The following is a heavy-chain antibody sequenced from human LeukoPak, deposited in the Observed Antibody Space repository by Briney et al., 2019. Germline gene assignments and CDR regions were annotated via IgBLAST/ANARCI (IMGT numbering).Heavy chain of an antibody. J-gene: IGHJ5*02. V-gene: IGHV1-2*02. CDR3: ARGPFRNVDIAMVASRFDP. Sequence: ASMKVSCKASGYTFTGYYMHWVRQAPGQGLQWIGWINPNSGDVNYAQKFQDRVTMTRDTSITTAYMELSRLTSDDTAVYYCARGPFRNVDIAMVASRFDPWGQGTLVTVSS. CDR1: GYTFTGYY. CDR2: INPNSGDV. D-gene: IGHD5-18*01.